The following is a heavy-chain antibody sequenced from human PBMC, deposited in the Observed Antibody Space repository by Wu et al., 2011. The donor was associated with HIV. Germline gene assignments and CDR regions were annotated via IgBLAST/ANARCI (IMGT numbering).Heavy chain of an antibody. Sequence: QVQLVQSGAEVKKPGSSVKVSCETSGGSFSSYAISWVRQAPGQGLEWMGGIIPIFGTANYAQKFQGRVTITADNSTSTAYMELSSLRSDDTAIYYCARDRRVLGATKGRALDYWGQGTLVTVSS. CDR2: IIPIFGTA. V-gene: IGHV1-69*06. CDR3: ARDRRVLGATKGRALDY. CDR1: GGSFSSYA. D-gene: IGHD1-26*01. J-gene: IGHJ4*02.